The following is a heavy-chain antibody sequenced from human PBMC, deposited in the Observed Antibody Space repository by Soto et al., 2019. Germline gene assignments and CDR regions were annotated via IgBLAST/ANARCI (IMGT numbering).Heavy chain of an antibody. D-gene: IGHD3-22*01. Sequence: NPSETLSLTCIVSGGSINSGDYYWSWIRQSPGKGLEWIGYIDYSGSTYYNPSLKSPISMSLDTSKNQFSLKMHSVTAADTAVYYCASYYDSSGYQALDYWGRGILVTVSS. CDR1: GGSINSGDYY. CDR2: IDYSGST. J-gene: IGHJ4*02. V-gene: IGHV4-30-4*01. CDR3: ASYYDSSGYQALDY.